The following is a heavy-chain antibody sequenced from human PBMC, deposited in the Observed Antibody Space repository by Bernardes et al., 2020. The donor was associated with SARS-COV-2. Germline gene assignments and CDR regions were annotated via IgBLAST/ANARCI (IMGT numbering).Heavy chain of an antibody. V-gene: IGHV3-7*01. CDR1: GFTLSNFW. D-gene: IGHD2-2*01. CDR2: VKQDGSEK. CDR3: ARVGYCSSTNCCRPGDAFDH. Sequence: GGSLRLSCTASGFTLSNFWMSWVRQAPGKGLEWVANVKQDGSEKYYEDSVQGRFIISRDNAKNSLYLQMNSLRAEDMALYYCARVGYCSSTNCCRPGDAFDHWGQGTRVTVSS. J-gene: IGHJ3*01.